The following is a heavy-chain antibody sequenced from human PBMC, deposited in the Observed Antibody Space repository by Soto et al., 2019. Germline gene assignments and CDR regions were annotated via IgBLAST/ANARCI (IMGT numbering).Heavy chain of an antibody. CDR1: GGTFSSYA. CDR2: IIPIFGTA. J-gene: IGHJ4*02. V-gene: IGHV1-69*06. CDR3: ARYPWADYGCNLGGYYFDY. Sequence: QVQLVQSGAEVKKPGSSVKVSCKASGGTFSSYAISWVRQAPGQGLEWMGGIIPIFGTANYAQKFQGRVTITADKSTSTAYMELSSLRSEDTAVYYCARYPWADYGCNLGGYYFDYWGQGTLVTVSS. D-gene: IGHD4-17*01.